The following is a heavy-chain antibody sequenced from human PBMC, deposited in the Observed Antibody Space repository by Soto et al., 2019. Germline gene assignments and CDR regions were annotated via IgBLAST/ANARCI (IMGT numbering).Heavy chain of an antibody. CDR1: GGSIISRSSF. CDR3: ARRYSSGSRNWFDP. CDR2: IYYSGST. Sequence: PWDTLSVTVSVSGGSIISRSSFWGMVRQPPGKGLEWIGSIYYSGSTYYNPSLRSRVTISVDTSKNQFSLKLSSVTAAETAVFYGARRYSSGSRNWFDPWGQETLVTVSS. V-gene: IGHV4-39*01. J-gene: IGHJ5*02. D-gene: IGHD6-19*01.